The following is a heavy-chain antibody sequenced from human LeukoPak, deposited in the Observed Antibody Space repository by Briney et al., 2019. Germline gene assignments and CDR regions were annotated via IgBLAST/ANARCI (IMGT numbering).Heavy chain of an antibody. CDR1: GGTFSSYA. Sequence: SVKVSCKASGGTFSSYAISWVRQAPGQGLEWMGGIIPILGIASYAQKFQGRVTITADKSTSTAYMELSSLRSEDTAVYYCARGGVAAAVNGMDVWGQGTTVTVSS. J-gene: IGHJ6*02. CDR2: IIPILGIA. D-gene: IGHD6-13*01. CDR3: ARGGVAAAVNGMDV. V-gene: IGHV1-69*04.